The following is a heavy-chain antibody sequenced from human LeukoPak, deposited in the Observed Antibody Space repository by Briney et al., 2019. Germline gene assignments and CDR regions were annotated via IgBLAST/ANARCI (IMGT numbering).Heavy chain of an antibody. CDR1: GFTFSSYW. V-gene: IGHV3-7*01. Sequence: PGGSLRLSCAASGFTFSSYWMSWVRQAPGKGLEWVANIKKDESEQYYVDSVKGRFTMSRDNAKKSLYLQMNSLRAEDTAVYYCARHLSGITGYTYGRGIDYWGQGTPVTVSS. J-gene: IGHJ4*02. CDR3: ARHLSGITGYTYGRGIDY. CDR2: IKKDESEQ. D-gene: IGHD5-18*01.